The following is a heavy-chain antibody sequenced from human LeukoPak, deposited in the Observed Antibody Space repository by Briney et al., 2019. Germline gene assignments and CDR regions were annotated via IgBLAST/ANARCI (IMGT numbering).Heavy chain of an antibody. J-gene: IGHJ5*02. D-gene: IGHD3-22*01. CDR1: GGSISSGSYY. V-gene: IGHV4-61*01. Sequence: PSQTLSLTCTVSGGSISSGSYYWSWIRQPPGKGLEWIGYIYYSGSTNYNPSLKSRVTISVDTSKNQFSLKLSSVTAADTAVYYCASMYYYDSSGYYSWGQGTLVTVSS. CDR3: ASMYYYDSSGYYS. CDR2: IYYSGST.